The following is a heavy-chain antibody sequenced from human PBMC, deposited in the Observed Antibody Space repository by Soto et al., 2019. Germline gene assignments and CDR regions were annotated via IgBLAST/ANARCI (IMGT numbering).Heavy chain of an antibody. Sequence: EVQLVQSGAEVKKPGESLRISCKGSGYSFTSYWISWVRQMPGKGLEWMGRIDPRDSYTNYSPSFQGHVTISADKSISTAHRQWSSLDASDTAMYYCARHPYDFWSGYYKEEQYYYYYGMDVWGQGTTVTVSS. CDR1: GYSFTSYW. D-gene: IGHD3-3*01. V-gene: IGHV5-10-1*03. CDR2: IDPRDSYT. CDR3: ARHPYDFWSGYYKEEQYYYYYGMDV. J-gene: IGHJ6*02.